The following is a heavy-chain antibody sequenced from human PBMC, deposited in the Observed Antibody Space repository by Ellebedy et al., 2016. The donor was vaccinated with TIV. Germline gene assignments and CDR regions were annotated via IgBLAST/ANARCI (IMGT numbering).Heavy chain of an antibody. CDR2: ISWNSGSI. D-gene: IGHD2-15*01. J-gene: IGHJ5*02. Sequence: SLKISCAASGFTFDDYAMHWVRQAPGKGLEWVSGISWNSGSIGYADSVKGRFTISRDNAKNSLYLQMNSLRAEDTALYYCAKSEYCSGGSCYSNWFDPWGQGTLVTVSS. V-gene: IGHV3-9*01. CDR3: AKSEYCSGGSCYSNWFDP. CDR1: GFTFDDYA.